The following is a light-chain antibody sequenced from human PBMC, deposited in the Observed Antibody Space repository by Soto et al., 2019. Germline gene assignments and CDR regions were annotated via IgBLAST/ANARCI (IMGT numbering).Light chain of an antibody. J-gene: IGKJ1*01. CDR1: QSVIRY. V-gene: IGKV3-11*01. CDR3: LQDSIYPWT. CDR2: DAS. Sequence: EIVLTQSPATLSFSPGERATLSCRASQSVIRYLAWYQQRPGQAPRLLIYDASYRATGIPARFSGSGSGTDFTLTISRLEPEDFATYYCLQDSIYPWTFGQGTKVDIK.